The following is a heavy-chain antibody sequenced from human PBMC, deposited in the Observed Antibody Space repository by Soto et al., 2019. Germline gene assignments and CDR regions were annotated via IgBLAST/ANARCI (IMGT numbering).Heavy chain of an antibody. Sequence: EVQLLESGGGVVQPGGSLRLSCVASGFNFKKFAMSSVRQAPGEGLEWVSGISCCGGSTSYADSVKGRFSIARDDSTNTLSLQMNNLRVEDTAQYYCAKADGEQWLLPHLDKWGQGTLVTVS. D-gene: IGHD6-19*01. V-gene: IGHV3-23*01. CDR2: ISCCGGST. CDR3: AKADGEQWLLPHLDK. CDR1: GFNFKKFA. J-gene: IGHJ4*02.